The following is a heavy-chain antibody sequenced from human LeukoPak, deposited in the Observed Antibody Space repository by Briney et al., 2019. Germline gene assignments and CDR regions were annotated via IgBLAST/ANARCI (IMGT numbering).Heavy chain of an antibody. CDR3: ARGRGYSSYNWFDP. CDR1: GGSFSGYY. Sequence: PSETLSLTCAVYGGSFSGYYWSWIRQPPGKGLEWIGEINHSGSTNYNPSLKSRVTISVDTSKNQFSLKLSSVTAAITAVYYCARGRGYSSYNWFDPWGQGTLVTASS. D-gene: IGHD2-21*01. V-gene: IGHV4-34*01. CDR2: INHSGST. J-gene: IGHJ5*02.